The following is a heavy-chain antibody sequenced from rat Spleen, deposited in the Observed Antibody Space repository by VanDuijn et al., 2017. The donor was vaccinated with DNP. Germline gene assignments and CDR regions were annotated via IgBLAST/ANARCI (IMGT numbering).Heavy chain of an antibody. CDR2: ITSSGGST. Sequence: EVQLVESGGGLVQPGRSMKLSCVVSGFTFNNYWMTWIRQVPGKGLEWVASITSSGGSTYYPDSVKGRFTISRDNAKNTVYLQMDSLRSEDTATYYCARHRAIAAIWDYWGQGVMVTVSS. CDR3: ARHRAIAAIWDY. J-gene: IGHJ2*01. CDR1: GFTFNNYW. D-gene: IGHD1-2*01. V-gene: IGHV5-31*01.